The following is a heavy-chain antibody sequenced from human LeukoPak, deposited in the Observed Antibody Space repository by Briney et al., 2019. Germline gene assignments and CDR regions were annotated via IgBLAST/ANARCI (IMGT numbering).Heavy chain of an antibody. CDR3: ARETTVTTFSDYYYYYMDV. CDR2: IYYSGST. D-gene: IGHD4-17*01. J-gene: IGHJ6*03. V-gene: IGHV4-59*01. CDR1: GGSFSSYY. Sequence: SETLSLTCAVYGGSFSSYYWSWIRQPPGKGLEWIGYIYYSGSTNYNPSLKSRVTLSVDTSKNQFSLKLSSVTAADTAVYYCARETTVTTFSDYYYYYMDVWGKGTTVTVSS.